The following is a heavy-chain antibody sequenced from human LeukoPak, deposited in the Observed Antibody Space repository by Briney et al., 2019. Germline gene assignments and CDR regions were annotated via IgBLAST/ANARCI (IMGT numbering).Heavy chain of an antibody. CDR1: GGSISSYY. V-gene: IGHV4-59*01. D-gene: IGHD3-10*01. CDR3: ARAILRSGSFDY. J-gene: IGHJ4*02. CDR2: IYYSGST. Sequence: PSETLSLTCTVSGGSISSYYWSWIRQPPGKGLEWIGYIYYSGSTNYNPSLKSRVTMTRDTSTSTVYMELSSLRSEDTAVYYCARAILRSGSFDYWGQGILVTVSS.